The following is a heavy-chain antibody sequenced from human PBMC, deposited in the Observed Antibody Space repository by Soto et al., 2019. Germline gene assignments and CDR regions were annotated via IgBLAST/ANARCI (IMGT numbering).Heavy chain of an antibody. D-gene: IGHD6-19*01. Sequence: GGSLRLSCAASGFRFSDYSMNWVRQAPGRGLEWVSYISSSSVSTYYADSVKGRFTISRDNPKNTLYLQMNSLIAENTAVYYCAKQLHNSGAIDYWGQGTLVTVSS. V-gene: IGHV3-23*01. CDR1: GFRFSDYS. CDR2: ISSSSVST. J-gene: IGHJ4*02. CDR3: AKQLHNSGAIDY.